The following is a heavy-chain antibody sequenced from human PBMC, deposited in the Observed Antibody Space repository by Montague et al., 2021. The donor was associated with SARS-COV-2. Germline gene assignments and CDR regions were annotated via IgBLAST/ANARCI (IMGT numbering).Heavy chain of an antibody. D-gene: IGHD3-9*01. Sequence: SETLSLTCTVSGGSISSSSYYWGWIRQPPGKGLEWIGSIYYSGSTYYNPSLKSRVTISVDTSKNQSSLKLSSVTAADTAVYYCARMTLLRYFDWLSHGGYLDYGAREPWSPSPQ. CDR1: GGSISSSSYY. CDR3: ARMTLLRYFDWLSHGGYLDY. J-gene: IGHJ4*02. CDR2: IYYSGST. V-gene: IGHV4-39*01.